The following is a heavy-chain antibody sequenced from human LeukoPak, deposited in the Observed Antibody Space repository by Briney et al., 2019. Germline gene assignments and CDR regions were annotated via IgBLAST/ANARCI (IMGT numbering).Heavy chain of an antibody. V-gene: IGHV3-48*03. D-gene: IGHD3-10*02. CDR3: AELGITMIGGV. CDR1: GFSFSNYA. Sequence: GGSLRLSCAASGFSFSNYAMNWVRQAPGKGLEWVSYISSSGSTIYYADSVKGRFTISRDNAKNSLYLQMNSLRAEDTAVYYCAELGITMIGGVWGKGTTVTISS. J-gene: IGHJ6*04. CDR2: ISSSGSTI.